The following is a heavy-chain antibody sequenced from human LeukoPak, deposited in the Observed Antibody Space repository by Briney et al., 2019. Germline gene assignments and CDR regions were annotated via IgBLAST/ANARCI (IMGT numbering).Heavy chain of an antibody. CDR1: GDSISSYY. CDR2: IYYSGST. Sequence: SETLSLTCTVSGDSISSYYWSWIRQPPGKGLEWIGYIYYSGSTNYNPSLKSRVTISVDTSKNQFSLKLSSVTAADTAVYYCARDGYSSGWYVLDYWGQGTLVTVSS. D-gene: IGHD6-19*01. V-gene: IGHV4-59*01. CDR3: ARDGYSSGWYVLDY. J-gene: IGHJ4*02.